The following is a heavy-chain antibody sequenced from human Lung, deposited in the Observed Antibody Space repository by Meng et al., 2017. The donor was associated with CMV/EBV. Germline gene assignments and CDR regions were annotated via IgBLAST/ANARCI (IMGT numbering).Heavy chain of an antibody. J-gene: IGHJ4*02. V-gene: IGHV4-34*01. CDR2: IRHSGDTT. CDR3: ARQYSSAYYSDY. CDR1: GGSLSGYY. D-gene: IGHD6-6*01. Sequence: GSLRLXXGIYGGSLSGYYWSWIRQTPGKGLEWIGEIRHSGDTTNYNPSLKSRVTISIDTSKKQFSLKLSAVTAADTAVYYCARQYSSAYYSDYWGQGTLVTVSS.